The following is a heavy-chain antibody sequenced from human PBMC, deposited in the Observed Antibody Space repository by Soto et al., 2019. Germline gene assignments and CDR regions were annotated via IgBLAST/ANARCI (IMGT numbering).Heavy chain of an antibody. J-gene: IGHJ3*02. D-gene: IGHD3-22*01. CDR2: ISAYNGNT. V-gene: IGHV1-18*01. CDR1: GYTFTSYG. CDR3: ATGPRGKYYYDSSGYYDAFDI. Sequence: ASVKVSCKASGYTFTSYGISWVRQAPGQGLEWMGWISAYNGNTNYAQKLQGRVTMTTDTSTSTAYMELRSLRSDDTAVYYCATGPRGKYYYDSSGYYDAFDIWGQGTMVTVS.